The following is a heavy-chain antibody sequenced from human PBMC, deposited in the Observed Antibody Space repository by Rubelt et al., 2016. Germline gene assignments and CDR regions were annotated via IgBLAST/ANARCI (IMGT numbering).Heavy chain of an antibody. V-gene: IGHV5-51*01. Sequence: EVQLVQSGPEVKKPGESLKISCKGSGYSFTTYWIGWVRQMPGKGLEWMGIIYPGESDTRYSPSLQGQATISANKTTSTANLQWGSLKASEPGRDYCARLERFFGPFDPWGQGSLVTVSS. J-gene: IGHJ5*02. CDR1: GYSFTTYW. CDR2: IYPGESDT. D-gene: IGHD1-1*01. CDR3: ARLERFFGPFDP.